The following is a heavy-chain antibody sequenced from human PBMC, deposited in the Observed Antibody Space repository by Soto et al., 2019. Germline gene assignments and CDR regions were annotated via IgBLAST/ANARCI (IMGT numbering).Heavy chain of an antibody. CDR2: IYYSGST. V-gene: IGHV4-39*01. D-gene: IGHD2-15*01. J-gene: IGHJ4*02. CDR3: ARVDASGYCSGGSCYGNTYYFDY. Sequence: SETLSLTCTVSGGSISSSSYYWGWIRQPPGKGLEWIGSIYYSGSTYYNPSLKSRVTISVDTSKNQFSLKLSSVTAADTAVYYCARVDASGYCSGGSCYGNTYYFDYWGQGTLVTVSS. CDR1: GGSISSSSYY.